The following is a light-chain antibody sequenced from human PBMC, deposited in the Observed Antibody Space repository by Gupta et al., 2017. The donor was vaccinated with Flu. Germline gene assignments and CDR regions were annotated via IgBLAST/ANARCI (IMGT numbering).Light chain of an antibody. CDR3: QQRDRTPWT. V-gene: IGKV1-39*01. Sequence: PSSLSASVGDRVIITCRASQNIDNNLNWYQQKPGEAPKALISGTSTWKSGVPSRFSGSGSGTDFTLTINRLQPEDFATYYCQQRDRTPWTFGQGTKVDI. CDR1: QNIDNN. J-gene: IGKJ1*01. CDR2: GTS.